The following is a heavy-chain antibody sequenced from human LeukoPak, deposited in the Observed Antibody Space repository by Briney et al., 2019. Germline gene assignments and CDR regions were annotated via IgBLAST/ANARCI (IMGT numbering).Heavy chain of an antibody. CDR1: GGSISSYY. Sequence: PSETLSLTCTVSGGSISSYYWNWIRQPPGKGLEWIGYIYYSGSTNYNPSLKSRVTISVDTSKNQFSLKLSSVTAADTAVYYCARGADSSGYYSIFYFDYWGQGTLVIVSS. J-gene: IGHJ4*02. D-gene: IGHD3-22*01. CDR2: IYYSGST. CDR3: ARGADSSGYYSIFYFDY. V-gene: IGHV4-59*01.